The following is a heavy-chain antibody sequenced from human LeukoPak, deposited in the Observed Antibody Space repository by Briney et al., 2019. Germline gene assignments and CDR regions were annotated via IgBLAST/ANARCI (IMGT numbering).Heavy chain of an antibody. Sequence: XRQAPGQGLEWMGGIIPIFGTANYAQKFQGRVTITADESTSTAYMELSSLRSEDTAVYYCARSTVVTPRSYYFDYWGQGTLVTVSS. V-gene: IGHV1-69*01. CDR2: IIPIFGTA. J-gene: IGHJ4*02. D-gene: IGHD4-23*01. CDR3: ARSTVVTPRSYYFDY.